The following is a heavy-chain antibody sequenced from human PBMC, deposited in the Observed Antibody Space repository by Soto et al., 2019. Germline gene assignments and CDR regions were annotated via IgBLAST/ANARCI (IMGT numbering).Heavy chain of an antibody. J-gene: IGHJ4*02. CDR1: SGSISSGNW. CDR3: VRNGGYDFDF. D-gene: IGHD5-12*01. CDR2: ISRSGNT. Sequence: PSETLSLTCAVSSGSISSGNWWSWVRQSPGKGLEWIGEISRSGNTNYRPSLKSRVTISVDKSKNQFSLKMNSVTAADTAVYYCVRNGGYDFDFWGQGTLVTVSS. V-gene: IGHV4-4*02.